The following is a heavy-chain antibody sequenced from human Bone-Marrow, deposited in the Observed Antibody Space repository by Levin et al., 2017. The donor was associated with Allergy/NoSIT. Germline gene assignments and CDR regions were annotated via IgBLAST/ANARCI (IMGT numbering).Heavy chain of an antibody. D-gene: IGHD4-11*01. CDR1: GYTFTTYD. Sequence: GESLKISCKASGYTFTTYDMNWVRQATGQGLEWMGWMNPNSGYIGYAQRFQGRVTMTRNTSISTAYMELSSLRSEDTAVYYCARGEQLVRELTTVTTSGKGMDVWGQGTTVTVSS. J-gene: IGHJ6*02. V-gene: IGHV1-8*01. CDR3: ARGEQLVRELTTVTTSGKGMDV. CDR2: MNPNSGYI.